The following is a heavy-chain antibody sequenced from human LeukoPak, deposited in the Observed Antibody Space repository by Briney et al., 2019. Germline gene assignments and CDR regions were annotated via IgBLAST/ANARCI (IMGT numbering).Heavy chain of an antibody. CDR3: AKDLRGSVVVTATYFDY. CDR1: GFTFSRSS. V-gene: IGHV3-21*01. D-gene: IGHD2-21*02. Sequence: PGGSLRLSCAASGFTFSRSSMNWVRQAPGKGLEWVSSISSSSTYIYYADSVKGRFTISRDNSKNTLYLQMNSLRAEDTAVYYCAKDLRGSVVVTATYFDYWGQGTLVTVSS. CDR2: ISSSSTYI. J-gene: IGHJ4*02.